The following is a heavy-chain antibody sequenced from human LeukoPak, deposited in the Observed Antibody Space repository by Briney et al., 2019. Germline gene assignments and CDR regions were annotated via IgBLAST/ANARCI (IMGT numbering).Heavy chain of an antibody. J-gene: IGHJ3*02. V-gene: IGHV3-21*01. CDR2: ISSGSRYI. Sequence: GRCLRLSCAASGFTFNSYSMNWVRRAPGKGLEWVSSISSGSRYIFYADSVKGRFTISRDNAKNSLYLQMNSLRAEDTAVYYCARQVGVDDAFDIWGQGTMVTISS. CDR3: ARQVGVDDAFDI. CDR1: GFTFNSYS. D-gene: IGHD1-26*01.